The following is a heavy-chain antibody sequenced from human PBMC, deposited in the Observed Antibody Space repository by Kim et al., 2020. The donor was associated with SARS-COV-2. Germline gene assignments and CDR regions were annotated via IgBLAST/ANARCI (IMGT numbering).Heavy chain of an antibody. CDR1: GGTFSSYA. CDR2: IIPILGIA. J-gene: IGHJ4*02. CDR3: ARLPTDYYGSGSYYTPFDY. Sequence: SVKVSCKASGGTFSSYAISWVRQAPGQGLEWMGRIIPILGIANYAQKFQGRVTITADKSTSTAYMELSSLRSEDTAVYYCARLPTDYYGSGSYYTPFDYWGQGTLVTVSS. D-gene: IGHD3-10*01. V-gene: IGHV1-69*04.